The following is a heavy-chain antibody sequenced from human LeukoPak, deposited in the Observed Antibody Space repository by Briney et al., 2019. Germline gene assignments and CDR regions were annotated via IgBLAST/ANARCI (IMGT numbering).Heavy chain of an antibody. D-gene: IGHD3-3*01. V-gene: IGHV3-53*01. CDR2: IYSGGST. CDR1: GFTVSSNY. Sequence: PRWSLRLSCAASGFTVSSNYMSWVRQAPGKGLEWVSVIYSGGSTYYADSVKGRFTISRDNAKNSLYLQMNSLRAEDTAVYYCARVDFLSGYYSDYWGQGTLVTVSS. J-gene: IGHJ4*02. CDR3: ARVDFLSGYYSDY.